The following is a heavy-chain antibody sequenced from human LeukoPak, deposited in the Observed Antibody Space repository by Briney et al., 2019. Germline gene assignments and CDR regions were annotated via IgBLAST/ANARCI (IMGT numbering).Heavy chain of an antibody. J-gene: IGHJ4*02. V-gene: IGHV1-8*01. CDR2: MNPTSGNT. CDR3: ARERGRRGMFGVALIGSRRAYYFDY. CDR1: GYTFTSSDD. Sequence: ASVKVSCKASGYTFTSSDDVHWVRQATGQGLEWMGWMNPTSGNTGYAQKFQGRVTMTRNTPISTAYMELSSLRSEDTAVYYCARERGRRGMFGVALIGSRRAYYFDYWGQGTLVTVSS. D-gene: IGHD3-3*01.